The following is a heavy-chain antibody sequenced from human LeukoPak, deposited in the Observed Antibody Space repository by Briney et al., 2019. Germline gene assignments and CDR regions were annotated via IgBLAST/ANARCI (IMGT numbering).Heavy chain of an antibody. J-gene: IGHJ4*02. CDR1: GFTFSSYA. D-gene: IGHD2-21*02. CDR2: ISYDGSNK. V-gene: IGHV3-30-3*01. Sequence: PGRPLRLSCAASGFTFSSYAMHWVRQAPGKGLEWGAVISYDGSNKYYADSVKRRFTISRDNSKNKLYLQMNSLRAEDTAVYYCARGPPGAYCGGDCLHYFDYWGQGTLVTVSS. CDR3: ARGPPGAYCGGDCLHYFDY.